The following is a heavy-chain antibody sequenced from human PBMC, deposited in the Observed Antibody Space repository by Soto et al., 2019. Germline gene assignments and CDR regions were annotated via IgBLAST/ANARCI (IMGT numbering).Heavy chain of an antibody. CDR1: GYTFTSYD. Sequence: QVQLVQSGAEVKKPGASVKVSCKASGYTFTSYDISWVRQAPGQGLEWMRWTSTSNGNTNYAQKLQGRVTMTTDTSTSTANMELRSLRPDDTAVYFCARDRNWVDPWGQGTLVTVS. CDR3: ARDRNWVDP. CDR2: TSTSNGNT. V-gene: IGHV1-18*01. J-gene: IGHJ5*02.